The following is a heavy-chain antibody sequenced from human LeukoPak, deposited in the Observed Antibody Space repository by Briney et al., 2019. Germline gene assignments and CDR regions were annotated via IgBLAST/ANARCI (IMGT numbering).Heavy chain of an antibody. Sequence: SQTLSLTCTVSGGSISSGGYYWGWIRQHPGKGLEWIGYIYYSGSTYYNPSLKSRVTISVDTSKNQFSLKLSSVTAADTAVYYCARVQLWFGEPHSGVYYFDYWGQGTLVTVSS. J-gene: IGHJ4*02. V-gene: IGHV4-31*03. CDR3: ARVQLWFGEPHSGVYYFDY. CDR1: GGSISSGGYY. D-gene: IGHD3-10*01. CDR2: IYYSGST.